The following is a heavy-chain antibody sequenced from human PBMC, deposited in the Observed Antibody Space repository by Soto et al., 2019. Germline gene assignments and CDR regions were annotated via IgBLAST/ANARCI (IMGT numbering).Heavy chain of an antibody. V-gene: IGHV3-30*18. CDR3: AKDVLRFLEWLAFYGMDV. CDR1: GFTFSGYG. CDR2: ISYDGSNK. Sequence: PGGSLRLSYAASGFTFSGYGMHWVRQAPGKGLEWVAVISYDGSNKYYADSVKGRFTISRDNSKNTLYLQMNSLRAEDTAVYYCAKDVLRFLEWLAFYGMDVWGQGTTVTVSS. J-gene: IGHJ6*02. D-gene: IGHD3-3*01.